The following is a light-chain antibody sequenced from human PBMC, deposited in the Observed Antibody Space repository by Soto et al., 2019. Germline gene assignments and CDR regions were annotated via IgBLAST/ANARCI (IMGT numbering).Light chain of an antibody. CDR3: QSYYSSLSGYV. J-gene: IGLJ1*01. V-gene: IGLV1-40*01. Sequence: QSVLTQPPSVSEAPGQRVTISCTGSSSNIGAGYEAHWYQQVPGTAPKLLIYENNNRPSGVPDRFSSSKSGTSASLAITGLQAEDDAEYYCQSYYSSLSGYVFGTGTKLTVL. CDR1: SSNIGAGYE. CDR2: ENN.